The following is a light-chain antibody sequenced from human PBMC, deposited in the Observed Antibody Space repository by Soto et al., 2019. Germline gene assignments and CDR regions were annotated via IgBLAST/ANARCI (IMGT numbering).Light chain of an antibody. CDR2: KAS. CDR3: QQYNSYSNT. J-gene: IGKJ2*01. V-gene: IGKV1-5*03. Sequence: DIQMTQSPSTLSASVGDRVTITCRASQSISSWLAWYQQKPGKAPKLLIYKASSLESGVPSRFSGSGSGTEFPLTISSLQPDDFATSYCQQYNSYSNTFGQGTKLEIK. CDR1: QSISSW.